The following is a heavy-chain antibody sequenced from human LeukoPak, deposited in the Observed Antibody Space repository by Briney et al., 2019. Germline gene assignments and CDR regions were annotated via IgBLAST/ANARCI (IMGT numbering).Heavy chain of an antibody. J-gene: IGHJ3*02. D-gene: IGHD4-17*01. CDR2: IYYTGST. Sequence: SETLSLTCAVSGASISGSGYYLGWIRQPPGKGLEWIGNIYYTGSTYYNASLKSRVTISVDTSKNQFSLRLSSVTAADTAVYYCARSPLLRSAFDIWGQGTMVTVSS. V-gene: IGHV4-39*07. CDR1: GASISGSGYY. CDR3: ARSPLLRSAFDI.